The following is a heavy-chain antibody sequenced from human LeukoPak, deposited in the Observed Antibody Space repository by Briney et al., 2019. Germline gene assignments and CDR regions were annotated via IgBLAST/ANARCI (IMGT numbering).Heavy chain of an antibody. CDR2: IIPIFGTA. D-gene: IGHD3-10*01. CDR3: AVLLHSYY. CDR1: GGTFSSYA. V-gene: IGHV1-69*05. Sequence: SVKVSCKASGGTFSSYAISWVRQAPGQGPEWMGGIIPIFGTANYAQKFQGRVTITTDESTSTAYMELSSLRSEDTAVYYCAVLLHSYYWGQGTLVAVSS. J-gene: IGHJ4*02.